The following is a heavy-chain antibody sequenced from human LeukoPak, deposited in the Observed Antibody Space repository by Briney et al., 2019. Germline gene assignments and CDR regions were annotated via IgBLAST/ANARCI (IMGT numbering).Heavy chain of an antibody. D-gene: IGHD3-22*01. CDR1: GGSITSTSYY. CDR3: ARGFRGDSSGYSFDY. J-gene: IGHJ4*02. Sequence: SDTLSLTCTVSGGSITSTSYYWGWIRQPPGKGLEWIGTISYIESPYYNPSLKSRVTISLHTSKNQFSLKLSSVTAADTAVYYCARGFRGDSSGYSFDYWGQGTLVTVSS. CDR2: ISYIESP. V-gene: IGHV4-39*07.